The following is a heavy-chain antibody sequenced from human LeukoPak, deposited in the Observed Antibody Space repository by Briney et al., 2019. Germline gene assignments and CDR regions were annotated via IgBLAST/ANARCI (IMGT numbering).Heavy chain of an antibody. V-gene: IGHV4-59*08. CDR2: IYYSGST. CDR1: GGSISSYY. D-gene: IGHD3-3*01. CDR3: ARLRTGNDFWSGYSYNWFDP. J-gene: IGHJ5*02. Sequence: PSETLSLTCTVSGGSISSYYWSWIRQPPGKGLEWIGYIYYSGSTNYNPSLKSRVTISVGTSKNQFFLKLSSVTAADTAVYYCARLRTGNDFWSGYSYNWFDPWGQGTLVTVSS.